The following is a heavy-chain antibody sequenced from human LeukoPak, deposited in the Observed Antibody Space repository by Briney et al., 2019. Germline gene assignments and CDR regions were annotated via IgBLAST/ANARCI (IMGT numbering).Heavy chain of an antibody. CDR2: INHSGST. CDR3: ASPSIAARRYWYFDL. V-gene: IGHV4-34*01. J-gene: IGHJ2*01. Sequence: SETLSLTCAVYGGSFSGYYWSWIRQPPGKGLEWIGEINHSGSTNYNPSLKSRVTISVDTSKNQFSLKLSSVTAADTAVYYCASPSIAARRYWYFDLWGRGTLVTVSS. D-gene: IGHD6-6*01. CDR1: GGSFSGYY.